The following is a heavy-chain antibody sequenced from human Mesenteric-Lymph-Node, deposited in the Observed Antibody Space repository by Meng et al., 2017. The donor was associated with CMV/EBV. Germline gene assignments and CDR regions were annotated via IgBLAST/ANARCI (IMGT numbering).Heavy chain of an antibody. Sequence: GESLKISCAASRFTVSINYMSWVRLAPGKGLGWVSVIYSGGSTYYADSVKGRFTISRDNSKNTLYLQMNSLRAEDTAVYYCARGGSSWYADWGQGTLVTVSS. CDR3: ARGGSSWYAD. J-gene: IGHJ4*02. D-gene: IGHD6-13*01. V-gene: IGHV3-53*01. CDR1: RFTVSINY. CDR2: IYSGGST.